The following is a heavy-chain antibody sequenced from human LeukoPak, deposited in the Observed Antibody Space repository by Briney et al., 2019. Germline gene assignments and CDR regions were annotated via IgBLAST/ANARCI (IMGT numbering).Heavy chain of an antibody. CDR1: GYSISSGYY. J-gene: IGHJ5*02. CDR2: IYHSGST. CDR3: ARSGSFSDWFDP. D-gene: IGHD1-26*01. V-gene: IGHV4-38-2*01. Sequence: ASETLSLTCAVSGYSISSGYYWGWIRQPPGKGLEWIGSIYHSGSTYYNPSLKSRVTISVDTSKNQFSLKLSSVTAADTAVYYCARSGSFSDWFDPWGQGTLVTVSS.